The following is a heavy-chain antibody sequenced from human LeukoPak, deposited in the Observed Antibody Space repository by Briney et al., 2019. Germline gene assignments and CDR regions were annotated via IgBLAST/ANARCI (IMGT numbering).Heavy chain of an antibody. CDR1: GDSFSTYW. V-gene: IGHV5-51*01. J-gene: IGHJ3*02. D-gene: IGHD5-24*01. Sequence: GESLKISCKDSGDSFSTYWIGWVRQMPGKGLEWMGIIYTGDSDTRYSPSFQGQVTISADKSISIAYLQWSSLKASDTAMYYCARRDGYGAYDIWGQGTMVTVSS. CDR2: IYTGDSDT. CDR3: ARRDGYGAYDI.